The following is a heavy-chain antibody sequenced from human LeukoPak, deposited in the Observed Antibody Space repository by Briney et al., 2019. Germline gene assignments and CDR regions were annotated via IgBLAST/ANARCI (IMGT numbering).Heavy chain of an antibody. CDR2: IYYSGST. CDR1: GGSISSGGYY. J-gene: IGHJ4*02. V-gene: IGHV4-31*03. CDR3: ARDRSMIVDY. D-gene: IGHD3-22*01. Sequence: TLSLTCTVSGGSISSGGYYWSWIRQHPGKGLEWIGYIYYSGSTYYNPSLKSRVTISVDTSKNQFSLKLSSVTAADTAVYYCARDRSMIVDYWGQGTLVTVSS.